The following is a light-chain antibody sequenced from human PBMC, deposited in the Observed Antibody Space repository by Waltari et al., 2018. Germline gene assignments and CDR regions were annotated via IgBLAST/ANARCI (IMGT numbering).Light chain of an antibody. Sequence: EIVMTQSPAPLSVSPGERAHLPCRASQSVSSNLAWYQQKPGQAPRLLIYGASTRATGIPARFSGSGSGTEFTLTISSLQSEDFAVYYCQQYNNWPPLTFGGGTKVEIK. CDR2: GAS. J-gene: IGKJ4*01. CDR1: QSVSSN. CDR3: QQYNNWPPLT. V-gene: IGKV3-15*01.